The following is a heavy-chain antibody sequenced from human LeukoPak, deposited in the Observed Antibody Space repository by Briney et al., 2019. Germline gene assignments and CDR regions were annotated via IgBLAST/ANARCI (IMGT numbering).Heavy chain of an antibody. CDR2: ISSSSSYI. D-gene: IGHD6-25*01. CDR1: GFTFSSYS. CDR3: ARETPQRLARGAFDI. V-gene: IGHV3-21*01. J-gene: IGHJ3*02. Sequence: GGSLRLSCAASGFTFSSYSMNWVRQAPGKGLEWVSSISSSSSYIYYADSVKGRFTISRDNAKNSLYLQMNSLRAEDTAVYYCARETPQRLARGAFDIWGQGTMVTVSS.